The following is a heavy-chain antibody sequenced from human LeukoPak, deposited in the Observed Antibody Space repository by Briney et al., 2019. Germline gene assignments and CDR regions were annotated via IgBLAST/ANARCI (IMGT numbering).Heavy chain of an antibody. CDR1: GXPFXDXX. V-gene: IGHV3-11*03. D-gene: IGHD6-13*01. CDR2: ISDSSSYT. CDR3: AAGTAADY. Sequence: GGSLRLSCVVSGXPFXDXXXNXXXXTPGXXXEWISYISDSSSYTDYADSVKGRFTISRDNAQNALFLQMNRLRVEDTAVYYCAAGTAADYWGQGTLVTVSS. J-gene: IGHJ4*02.